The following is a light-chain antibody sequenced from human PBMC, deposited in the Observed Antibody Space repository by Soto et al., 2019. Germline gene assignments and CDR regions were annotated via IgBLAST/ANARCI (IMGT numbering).Light chain of an antibody. V-gene: IGLV1-40*01. CDR2: GNN. CDR1: SSNIGAGYD. Sequence: QSVLTQPPSVSGAPGQRVTISCTGSSSNIGAGYDVHWYQHLPGTAPKLLVHGNNDRPSGVPDRFSASKSDTPASLAITGLQVEDEADYYCQSFDSRLSGWVFGGGTKLTVL. J-gene: IGLJ2*01. CDR3: QSFDSRLSGWV.